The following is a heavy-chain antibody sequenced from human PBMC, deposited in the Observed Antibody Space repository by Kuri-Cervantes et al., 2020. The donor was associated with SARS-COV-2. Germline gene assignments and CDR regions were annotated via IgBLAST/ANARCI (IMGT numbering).Heavy chain of an antibody. D-gene: IGHD4-23*01. CDR3: AKDPAHDYGGDAFDI. Sequence: SLKISCAASGFTFSSFAMSWVRQPPGKGLEWVSGISWNSGSIGYADSVKGRFTISRDNAKNSLYLQMNSLRAEDTALYYCAKDPAHDYGGDAFDIWGQGTMVTVSS. J-gene: IGHJ3*02. CDR1: GFTFSSFA. CDR2: ISWNSGSI. V-gene: IGHV3-9*01.